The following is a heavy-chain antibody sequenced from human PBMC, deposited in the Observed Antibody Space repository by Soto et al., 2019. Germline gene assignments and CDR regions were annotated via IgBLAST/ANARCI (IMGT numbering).Heavy chain of an antibody. CDR1: GYTFTSYD. V-gene: IGHV1-8*01. Sequence: ASVKVSCKASGYTFTSYDINWVRQATGQGLEWMGWMNPNSGNTGYAQKFQGRVTMTRNTSISTAYMELSSLRSEDTAVYYCARGLSITMVRGVIKTYYYYYYMDVWGKGTTVTV. CDR2: MNPNSGNT. CDR3: ARGLSITMVRGVIKTYYYYYYMDV. D-gene: IGHD3-10*01. J-gene: IGHJ6*03.